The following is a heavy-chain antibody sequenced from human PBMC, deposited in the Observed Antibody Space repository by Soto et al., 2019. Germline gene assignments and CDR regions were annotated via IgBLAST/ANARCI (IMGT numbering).Heavy chain of an antibody. Sequence: QVQLQESGPGLVKPSQTLSLTCTVSGGSISSGGYYWIWIRQHPGKGLEWIGYIYYSGSTYYNPSLKSRVTISVDTSKNQFSLKLSSVTAADTSVYYCARRDSGYADYMDVWGKGTTVTVSS. CDR2: IYYSGST. D-gene: IGHD5-12*01. CDR3: ARRDSGYADYMDV. J-gene: IGHJ6*03. CDR1: GGSISSGGYY. V-gene: IGHV4-31*03.